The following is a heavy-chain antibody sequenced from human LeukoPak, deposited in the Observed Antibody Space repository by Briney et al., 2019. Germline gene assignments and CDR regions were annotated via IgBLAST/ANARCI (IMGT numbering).Heavy chain of an antibody. J-gene: IGHJ4*02. Sequence: ASVKVSCKASGYTFTTYDMHWVRQAPGQRLEWMGWINAGNGNTKYSQKFQGRVTITADESTSTAYMELSSLRSEDTAVYYCEIIASGSSSWYVDYWGQGTLVTVSS. CDR1: GYTFTTYD. D-gene: IGHD6-13*01. V-gene: IGHV1-3*01. CDR2: INAGNGNT. CDR3: EIIASGSSSWYVDY.